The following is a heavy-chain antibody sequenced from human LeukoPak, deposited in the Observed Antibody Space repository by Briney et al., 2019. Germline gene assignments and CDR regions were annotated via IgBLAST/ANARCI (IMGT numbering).Heavy chain of an antibody. D-gene: IGHD2-15*01. J-gene: IGHJ5*02. CDR2: ISSSSSYI. Sequence: GGSLRLSCAASGFTFSSYSMNWVRQAPGKGLEWVSSISSSSSYIYYADSVKSRFTISRDNAKNSLYLQMNSLRAEDTAVYYCARAVAEDIVVVVAANNWFDPWGQGTLVTVSP. CDR3: ARAVAEDIVVVVAANNWFDP. CDR1: GFTFSSYS. V-gene: IGHV3-21*01.